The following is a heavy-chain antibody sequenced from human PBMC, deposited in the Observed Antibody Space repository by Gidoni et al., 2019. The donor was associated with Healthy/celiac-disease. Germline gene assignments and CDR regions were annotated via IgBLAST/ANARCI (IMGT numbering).Heavy chain of an antibody. D-gene: IGHD2-8*01. CDR3: ARLGYCTNGVCSLVDY. J-gene: IGHJ4*02. V-gene: IGHV1-3*01. CDR1: GYTFTSSA. CDR2: VNAGNGNT. Sequence: QVQLVQSGAEVKKPGASVKVSCKAPGYTFTSSAMHWVRLAPGQRREWMGWVNAGNGNTKYSQKFQGRVTITRDTSASTAYMELSSLRSEDAAVYYCARLGYCTNGVCSLVDYWGQGTLVTVSS.